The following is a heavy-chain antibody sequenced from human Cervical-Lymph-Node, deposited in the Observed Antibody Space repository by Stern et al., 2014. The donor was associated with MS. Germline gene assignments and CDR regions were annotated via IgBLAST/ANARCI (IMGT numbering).Heavy chain of an antibody. CDR1: GGTFSTFA. D-gene: IGHD3-10*01. CDR3: ARAGLGHLIFGG. V-gene: IGHV1-69*17. J-gene: IGHJ4*02. Sequence: VQLVESGAEVKEPGSSVKVSCKASGGTFSTFAFSWVRQAPGQGLEWMGGIIPLSDMTNYAQKFQGRVTITADRSTSTAYMELSSLRSEDTAVYYCARAGLGHLIFGGWGQGTLVTVSS. CDR2: IIPLSDMT.